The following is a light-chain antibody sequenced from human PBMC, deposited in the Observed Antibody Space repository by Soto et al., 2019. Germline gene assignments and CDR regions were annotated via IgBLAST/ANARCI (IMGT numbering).Light chain of an antibody. CDR2: GAS. V-gene: IGKV3-15*01. CDR1: QGISSA. CDR3: QQYNNSPLT. J-gene: IGKJ4*01. Sequence: EIVMTQSPATLSVAPGERATLSCRASQGISSALAWYQQKPGQAPRLLVYGASTRATGLPARFSGSGSGTAFTLTISSLQSEDFAVYYCQQYNNSPLTFGGGTKVEIK.